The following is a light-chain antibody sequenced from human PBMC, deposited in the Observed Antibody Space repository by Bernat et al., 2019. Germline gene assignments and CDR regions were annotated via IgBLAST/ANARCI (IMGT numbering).Light chain of an antibody. CDR2: VAS. Sequence: DIQMTQSPSSVSASVGDRVTITCRASQDISSWLAWYQQKPGRAPQLLFYVASSLQSGVPSRFSGSGSGTDFTLTISSVQAEDFATYYCHQTESFPLTAGGGTKVEIK. V-gene: IGKV1D-12*01. J-gene: IGKJ4*01. CDR1: QDISSW. CDR3: HQTESFPLT.